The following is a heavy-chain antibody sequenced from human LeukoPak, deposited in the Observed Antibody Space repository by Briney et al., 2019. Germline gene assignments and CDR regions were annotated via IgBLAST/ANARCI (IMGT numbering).Heavy chain of an antibody. Sequence: SETLSLTCTVSGGSISSYYWSWIRQPPGKGLEWIGYIYYSGSTNYNPSLKSRVTISVDTSKNQFSLKLSSVTAADTAVYYCARATYYDILTGHLFGYWGQGTLVTVSS. V-gene: IGHV4-59*01. CDR1: GGSISSYY. D-gene: IGHD3-9*01. CDR2: IYYSGST. CDR3: ARATYYDILTGHLFGY. J-gene: IGHJ4*02.